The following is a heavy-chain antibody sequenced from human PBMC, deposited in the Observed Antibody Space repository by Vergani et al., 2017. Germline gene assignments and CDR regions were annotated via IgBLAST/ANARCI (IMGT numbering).Heavy chain of an antibody. D-gene: IGHD3-9*01. V-gene: IGHV5-51*01. CDR1: GYSFTSYW. Sequence: EVQLVQSGAEVKKPGESLKISCKGSGYSFTSYWIGWVRQMPGKGLEWMGISYPGYCDTRYSPSFQGQVTISADKSISTAYLQWSSLKASDTAMYYCXSPARGDILTGYYKFWDAFDIWGQGTMVTVSS. J-gene: IGHJ3*02. CDR3: XSPARGDILTGYYKFWDAFDI. CDR2: SYPGYCDT.